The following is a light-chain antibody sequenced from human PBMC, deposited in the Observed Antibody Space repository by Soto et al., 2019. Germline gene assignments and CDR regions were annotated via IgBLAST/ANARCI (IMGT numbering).Light chain of an antibody. CDR2: EVS. V-gene: IGLV2-8*01. J-gene: IGLJ1*01. CDR1: SSDVCAYTY. CDR3: SAYAGNNNYV. Sequence: QSALTQPPSASGSPGQSVTISCTGTSSDVCAYTYVSWYQQHPGKAPKLMIYEVSRRPSGVPDRFSGSKSGITASLAVSGLQAEYEADYYCSAYAGNNNYVFGTGTKLTVL.